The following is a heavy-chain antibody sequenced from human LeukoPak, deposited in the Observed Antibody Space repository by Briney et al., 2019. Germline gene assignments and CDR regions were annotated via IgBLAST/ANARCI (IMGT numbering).Heavy chain of an antibody. CDR3: ARDGGKYSSSGVAYWFDP. CDR1: GGSFSGYY. D-gene: IGHD6-6*01. J-gene: IGHJ5*02. V-gene: IGHV4-34*01. CDR2: INHSGST. Sequence: PSETLSLTCAVYGGSFSGYYWSWIRQPPGKGLEWIGEINHSGSTNYNPSLKSRVTIPVDTSKNQFSLKLSSVTAADTAVYYCARDGGKYSSSGVAYWFDPWGQGTLVTVSS.